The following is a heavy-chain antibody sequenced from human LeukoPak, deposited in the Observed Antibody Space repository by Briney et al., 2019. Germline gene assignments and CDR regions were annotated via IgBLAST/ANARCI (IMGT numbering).Heavy chain of an antibody. CDR2: ISGYNGNT. CDR3: ASFYYGSGSYYNAGGFDI. Sequence: ASVKVSRKASGYTFSNYAITWVRQAPGQGLEWMGWISGYNGNTNYAQQVQGRVTMTTDTSTSTAYMELRSLRSDDTAVYYCASFYYGSGSYYNAGGFDIWGQGTMVTVSS. V-gene: IGHV1-18*01. D-gene: IGHD3-10*01. J-gene: IGHJ3*02. CDR1: GYTFSNYA.